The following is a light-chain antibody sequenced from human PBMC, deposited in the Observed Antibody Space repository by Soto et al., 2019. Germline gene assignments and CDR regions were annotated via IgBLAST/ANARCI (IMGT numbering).Light chain of an antibody. CDR1: QSVSRS. Sequence: EIVLTQSPATLSLSPGDRATLSCRASQSVSRSLTWYQQKPGQAPRLLIYDASTRATGIPPRFSGSGSGTDFTLSISSLEPEDVAVYYCQQRSNRFGGGTKVEIK. J-gene: IGKJ4*01. CDR3: QQRSNR. V-gene: IGKV3-11*01. CDR2: DAS.